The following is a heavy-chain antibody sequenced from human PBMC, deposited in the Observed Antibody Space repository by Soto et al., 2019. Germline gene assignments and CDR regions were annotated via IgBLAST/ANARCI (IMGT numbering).Heavy chain of an antibody. CDR1: DGSISSSSYY. J-gene: IGHJ4*02. CDR3: ARPTGSSSSWYFDS. Sequence: SETLSLTCTDSDGSISSSSYYWGWIRQPPGKGLEWIGSIYYSGSTYYNPSLKSRVTISVDTSKNQFSLKMSSVTAADTAVYYCARPTGSSSSWYFDSWGQGTLVTVSS. V-gene: IGHV4-39*01. D-gene: IGHD6-13*01. CDR2: IYYSGST.